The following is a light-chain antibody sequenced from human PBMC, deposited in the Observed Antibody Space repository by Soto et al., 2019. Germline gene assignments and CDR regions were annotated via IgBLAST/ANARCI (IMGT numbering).Light chain of an antibody. V-gene: IGLV1-44*01. CDR3: AAWDDSLNGLV. CDR1: SSNIGRNT. CDR2: SND. Sequence: QSVLTQPPSASGTPGQRVTISCSGSSSNIGRNTVDWYQHLPGTAPKLLIYSNDQRPSVVPDRFSGSKSGTSASLAISGLQSEDEADYYCAAWDDSLNGLVFGTGTKLTVL. J-gene: IGLJ1*01.